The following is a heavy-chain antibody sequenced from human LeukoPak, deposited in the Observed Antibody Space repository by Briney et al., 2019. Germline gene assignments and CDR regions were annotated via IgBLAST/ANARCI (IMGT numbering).Heavy chain of an antibody. Sequence: GASVKVSCKASGYTFTGYYMHWVRQAPGQGLEWMGWINPNSGGTNYAQKFEGRVTMTSDTSISTAYMELSRLRSDDTDVYYFARLVREVSDYGAFDIWGKGTMVTVSS. J-gene: IGHJ3*02. D-gene: IGHD3-10*01. V-gene: IGHV1-2*02. CDR3: ARLVREVSDYGAFDI. CDR1: GYTFTGYY. CDR2: INPNSGGT.